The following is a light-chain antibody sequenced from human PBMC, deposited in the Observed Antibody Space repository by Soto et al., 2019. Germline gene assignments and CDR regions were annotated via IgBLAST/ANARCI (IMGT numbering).Light chain of an antibody. CDR1: SSDVGNYNL. CDR3: CSYAGSSAYYV. Sequence: QSALTQPASVSGSPGQSITISCTGTSSDVGNYNLVSWYQQHPGKAPKLMVYEDYNRPSGVSNRFSGSKFGNAASLTISGLQAEDEADYYCCSYAGSSAYYVFGTGTKVTVL. J-gene: IGLJ1*01. V-gene: IGLV2-23*01. CDR2: EDY.